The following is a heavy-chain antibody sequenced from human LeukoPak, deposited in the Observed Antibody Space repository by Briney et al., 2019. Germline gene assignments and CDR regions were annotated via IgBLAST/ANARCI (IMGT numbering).Heavy chain of an antibody. J-gene: IGHJ3*02. CDR1: GYTFTSYD. D-gene: IGHD4-23*01. V-gene: IGHV1-8*03. Sequence: GASVKVSCKASGYTFTSYDINWVRQATGQGLEWMGWMNPNSGNTGYAQKFQGRVTITRNTSISTAYMELSSLRSDDTAVYYCARELGGNEGEDAFDIWGQGTMVTVSS. CDR3: ARELGGNEGEDAFDI. CDR2: MNPNSGNT.